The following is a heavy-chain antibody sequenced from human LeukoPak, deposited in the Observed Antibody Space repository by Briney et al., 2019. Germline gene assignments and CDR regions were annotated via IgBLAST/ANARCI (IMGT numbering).Heavy chain of an antibody. V-gene: IGHV2-5*01. Sequence: SGPTLANPTPTLTLSCTFSSFSLSTSGVGVCWIRQIPCNGLTCLAPFYSNEDKRYIPSSKSRLTITKDTSKNQVFLTLTNTDPVDTARYYCGHILSVDSGTLADAFDIWGQGTMFTVSS. CDR2: FYSNEDK. CDR3: GHILSVDSGTLADAFDI. J-gene: IGHJ3*02. D-gene: IGHD1-26*01. CDR1: SFSLSTSGVG.